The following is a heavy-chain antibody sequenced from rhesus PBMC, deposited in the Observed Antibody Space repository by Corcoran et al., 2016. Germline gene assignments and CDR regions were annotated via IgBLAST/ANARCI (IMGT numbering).Heavy chain of an antibody. V-gene: IGHV4S14*01. CDR2: MYGSGVSN. D-gene: IGHD3-3*01. J-gene: IGHJ4*01. CDR1: GGSIRRNY. CDR3: ASNQFLDWLSFDY. Sequence: QLQLQESGPGLVKPSETLSLTCAVSGGSIRRNYWRSLRQPPGKGLEWTGRMYGSGVSNYLNPSLKRRVTLSVDTSKNQFSLKLSSVTAADTAVYYCASNQFLDWLSFDYWGQGVLVTVSS.